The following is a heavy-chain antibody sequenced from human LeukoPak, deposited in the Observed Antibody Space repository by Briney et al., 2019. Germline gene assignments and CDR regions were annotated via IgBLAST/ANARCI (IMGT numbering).Heavy chain of an antibody. D-gene: IGHD3-9*01. V-gene: IGHV4-34*01. CDR3: ARGGKRNYDILTGYYLGRVWFDP. CDR1: VGSLCGYY. J-gene: IGHJ5*02. CDR2: IKHSGNT. Sequence: GSLSLTRAVYVGSLCGYYSSGGSQRPRERGWWGGGIKHSGNTNYNPSLKSRVTISVDTSKNQFSLKLSSVTAADTAVYYCARGGKRNYDILTGYYLGRVWFDPWGQGTLVTVSS.